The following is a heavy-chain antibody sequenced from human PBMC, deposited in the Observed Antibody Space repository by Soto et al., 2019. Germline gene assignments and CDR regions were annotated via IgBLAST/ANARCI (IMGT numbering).Heavy chain of an antibody. CDR1: GGSISSGDYY. D-gene: IGHD6-13*01. J-gene: IGHJ4*02. CDR3: AREVIAAAAPFDY. CDR2: IYYSGST. Sequence: PSETLSLTCTVSGGSISSGDYYWSWIRQPPGKGLEWIGYIYYSGSTCYNPSLKSRVTISVDTSKNQFSLKLSSVTAADTAVYYCAREVIAAAAPFDYWGQGTLVTVSS. V-gene: IGHV4-30-4*01.